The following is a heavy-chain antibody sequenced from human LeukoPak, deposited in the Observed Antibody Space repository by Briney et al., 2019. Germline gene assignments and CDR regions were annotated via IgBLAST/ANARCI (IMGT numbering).Heavy chain of an antibody. D-gene: IGHD6-13*01. CDR3: ASSDSSSWYVRVVYYVY. V-gene: IGHV4-34*01. Sequence: SETLSLTCAVYGGSFRGYYWSWIRQPPGKGLEWIGEINHSGSTNYNPSLKSRVTISVDMSKDQFSLKLSSVTAADTAVYYCASSDSSSWYVRVVYYVYWGQGTLVTVSS. CDR2: INHSGST. J-gene: IGHJ4*02. CDR1: GGSFRGYY.